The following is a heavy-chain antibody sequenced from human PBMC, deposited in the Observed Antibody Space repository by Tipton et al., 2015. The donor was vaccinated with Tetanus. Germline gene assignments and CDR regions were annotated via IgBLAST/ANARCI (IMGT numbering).Heavy chain of an antibody. CDR3: ARDKVNYYDSSVPRAFDI. J-gene: IGHJ3*02. D-gene: IGHD3-22*01. CDR1: GYTFTAYY. Sequence: QLAQSGAEVKKPGASVKVSCKASGYTFTAYYIHWVRRAPGQGLEWMGWINPNSGGTDYAQKFQGRVTMTRDTSISTAYMELTRLRSDDTAVYYCARDKVNYYDSSVPRAFDIWGQGTMVTVSS. CDR2: INPNSGGT. V-gene: IGHV1-2*02.